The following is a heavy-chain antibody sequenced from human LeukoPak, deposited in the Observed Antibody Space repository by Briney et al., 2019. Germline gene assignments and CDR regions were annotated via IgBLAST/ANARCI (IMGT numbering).Heavy chain of an antibody. CDR3: ARSNYYDSSGYYPY. J-gene: IGHJ4*02. CDR1: GGTFSSYA. D-gene: IGHD3-22*01. Sequence: SVKVSCKASGGTFSSYAISWVRQAPGQGLEWMGRIIPIFGTANYAQKFQGRVTITTDESTSTAYMELSSLRSEDTAVYYCARSNYYDSSGYYPYWGQGTLATVSS. CDR2: IIPIFGTA. V-gene: IGHV1-69*05.